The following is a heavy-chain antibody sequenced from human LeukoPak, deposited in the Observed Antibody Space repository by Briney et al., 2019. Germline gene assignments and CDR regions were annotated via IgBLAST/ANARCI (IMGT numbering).Heavy chain of an antibody. CDR3: ARHFSYYYDSSGYYFGYFDY. CDR2: IYYSGST. J-gene: IGHJ4*02. D-gene: IGHD3-22*01. CDR1: GGSLSSSSSY. V-gene: IGHV4-39*01. Sequence: SETLSLTCTVSGGSLSSSSSYWGWIRQPPGKWLEWIGSIYYSGSTYYNPSLKSRVTISVDTSKNQFSLKLSSVTAADTAVYYCARHFSYYYDSSGYYFGYFDYWGQGTLVTVSS.